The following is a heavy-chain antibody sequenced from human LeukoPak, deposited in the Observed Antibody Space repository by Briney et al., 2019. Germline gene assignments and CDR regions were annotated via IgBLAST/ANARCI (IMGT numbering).Heavy chain of an antibody. CDR2: ISSSSLYI. V-gene: IGHV3-21*01. Sequence: GGSLRLSCAASGFTFTSYSMNWVRQAPGKGLEWVSSISSSSLYIYCADSVKGRFTISRDNAKNLLYLQMDSLRVEDTAIYYCARDPRTVRIWGQGTLVTVSS. CDR3: ARDPRTVRI. D-gene: IGHD1-1*01. CDR1: GFTFTSYS. J-gene: IGHJ4*02.